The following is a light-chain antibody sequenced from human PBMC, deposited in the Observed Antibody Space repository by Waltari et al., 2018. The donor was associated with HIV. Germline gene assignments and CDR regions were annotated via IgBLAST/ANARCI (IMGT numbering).Light chain of an antibody. V-gene: IGLV3-21*02. J-gene: IGLJ2*01. CDR3: QVWDSGSDHPDVV. CDR1: NIGSKS. CDR2: GDN. Sequence: SYVLTQPTSVSVAPGQTARITCGGNNIGSKSVNWYQQKPGQAPVLVVYGDNDRPSGIPERFFGSNSGNTATLTITRVEAGDEADYYCQVWDSGSDHPDVVFGGGTKLTVL.